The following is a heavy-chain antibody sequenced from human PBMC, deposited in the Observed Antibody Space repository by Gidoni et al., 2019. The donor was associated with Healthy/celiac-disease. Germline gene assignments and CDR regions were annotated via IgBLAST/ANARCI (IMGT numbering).Heavy chain of an antibody. Sequence: QVQLVESGGGLVKPGGSLRLSCAASGFTFSNYYMSWIRQAPGKGLEWVSYISSSSSYTNYADSVKGRFTISRDNAKNSLYLQMNSLRAEDTAVYYCAREDGYGDYPDVWGQGTTVTVSS. J-gene: IGHJ6*02. CDR1: GFTFSNYY. CDR2: ISSSSSYT. CDR3: AREDGYGDYPDV. D-gene: IGHD4-17*01. V-gene: IGHV3-11*05.